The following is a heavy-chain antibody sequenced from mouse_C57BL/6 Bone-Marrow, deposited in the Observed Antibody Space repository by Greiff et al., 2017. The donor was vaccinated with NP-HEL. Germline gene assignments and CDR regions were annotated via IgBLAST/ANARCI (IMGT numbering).Heavy chain of an antibody. D-gene: IGHD2-1*01. CDR2: IHPTSGST. CDR1: GYTFTSYW. CDR3: ARESIYYGNYERYYYYAIDY. Sequence: QVQLQQPGAELVKPGASVKLSCKASGYTFTSYWMHWVKQRPGQGLEWIGMIHPTSGSTNYNEKFKSKATLTVDKSSSTAYMQLSSRTSEDSAVYYCARESIYYGNYERYYYYAIDYWGQGTSVTVSS. V-gene: IGHV1-64*01. J-gene: IGHJ4*01.